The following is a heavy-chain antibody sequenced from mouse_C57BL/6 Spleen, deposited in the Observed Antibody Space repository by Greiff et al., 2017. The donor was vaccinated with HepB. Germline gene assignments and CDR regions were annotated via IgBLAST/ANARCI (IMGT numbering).Heavy chain of an antibody. CDR3: TTLYYGAYYAMDY. J-gene: IGHJ4*01. D-gene: IGHD2-13*01. Sequence: VQLQQSGAELVRPGASVKLSCTASGFNIKDVYMHWVKQRPEQGLEWIGWIDPENGDAEYASKFQGKATITADTSSNTAYLQLSSLTSEDTAVYYCTTLYYGAYYAMDYWGQGTSVTVSS. V-gene: IGHV14-4*01. CDR1: GFNIKDVY. CDR2: IDPENGDA.